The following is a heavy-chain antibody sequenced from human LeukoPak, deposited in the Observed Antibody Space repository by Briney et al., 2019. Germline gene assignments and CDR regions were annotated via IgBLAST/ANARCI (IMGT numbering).Heavy chain of an antibody. J-gene: IGHJ1*01. CDR1: GFTFSAYG. CDR3: AREASVVATNMGYTYGHFPND. Sequence: GGSLRLSCVASGFTFSAYGMHWIRQAPGKGLDSVAFISFGEPNEYYAHSVRGRFTISRDDSKNTLYLQMNSLRAEDTAVYYCAREASVVATNMGYTYGHFPNDWGQGTLVSVSS. D-gene: IGHD5-18*01. V-gene: IGHV3-30*02. CDR2: ISFGEPNE.